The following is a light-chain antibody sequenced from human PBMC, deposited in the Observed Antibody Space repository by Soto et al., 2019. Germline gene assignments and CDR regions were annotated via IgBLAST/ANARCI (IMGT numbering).Light chain of an antibody. J-gene: IGLJ1*01. CDR3: TSYTASSSFYV. CDR1: RTDGDGHDY. CDR2: DVY. V-gene: IGLV2-14*03. Sequence: QSVLTQPASVSGSPGQSIAISCIGVRTDGDGHDYVSWYQQHPGQAPQLIIYDVYNRPSGVSDRFSGSKSGNTASLIISGLQAEDEADYFCTSYTASSSFYVFGAGTKVTVL.